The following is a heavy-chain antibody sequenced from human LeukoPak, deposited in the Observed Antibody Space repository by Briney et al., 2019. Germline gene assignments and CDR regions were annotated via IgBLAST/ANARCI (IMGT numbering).Heavy chain of an antibody. Sequence: ASVKVSCKASGYTFTSYGISWVRQAPGQGLEWMGWISAYNGNTNYAQKLQGRVTMTTDTSTSTAYMELSSLRSEDTAVYYCAAGAGYSGYDSEEVYYYYYMDVWGKGTTVTISS. J-gene: IGHJ6*03. CDR2: ISAYNGNT. D-gene: IGHD5-12*01. V-gene: IGHV1-18*01. CDR1: GYTFTSYG. CDR3: AAGAGYSGYDSEEVYYYYYMDV.